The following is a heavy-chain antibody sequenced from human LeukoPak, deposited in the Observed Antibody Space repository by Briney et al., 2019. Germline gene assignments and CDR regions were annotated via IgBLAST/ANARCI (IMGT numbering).Heavy chain of an antibody. CDR1: GFTLSSYA. Sequence: SGGSLRLSCAASGFTLSSYAMSWVRQAPGKGLEWVSAISGSGGSTYYADSVKGRFTISRDNSKNTLYLQMNSLRAEDTAVYYCAKIAQLWLQFLDYWGQGTLVTVSS. D-gene: IGHD5-18*01. J-gene: IGHJ4*02. CDR3: AKIAQLWLQFLDY. CDR2: ISGSGGST. V-gene: IGHV3-23*01.